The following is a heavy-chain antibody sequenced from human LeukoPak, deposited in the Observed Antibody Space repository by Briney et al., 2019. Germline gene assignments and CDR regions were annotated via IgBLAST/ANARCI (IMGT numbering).Heavy chain of an antibody. J-gene: IGHJ4*02. V-gene: IGHV3-7*01. D-gene: IGHD1-26*01. CDR1: GFTFSSYG. Sequence: PGGSLRLSCAASGFTFSSYGMSWVRQAPGKGLEWVANIKQDGSEKYYVDSVKGRFTISRDNAKNSLYLQMNSLRAEDTAVYYCARGALKWELPPIRARKSYYFDYWGQGTLVTVSS. CDR2: IKQDGSEK. CDR3: ARGALKWELPPIRARKSYYFDY.